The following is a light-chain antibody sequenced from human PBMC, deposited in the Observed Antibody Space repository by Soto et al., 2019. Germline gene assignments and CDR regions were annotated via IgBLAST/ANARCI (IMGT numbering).Light chain of an antibody. CDR3: QQYNSYFWT. V-gene: IGKV1-17*01. J-gene: IGKJ1*01. CDR1: QGIGDD. CDR2: GAS. Sequence: IQMTQSPSSLSASVGDRATISCRPSQGIGDDLGWYQQKPGKAPKRLIYGASSLQSGVPSRFSGSGSGTEFTLTISSLQPDDFATYYCQQYNSYFWTFGQGTKVDIK.